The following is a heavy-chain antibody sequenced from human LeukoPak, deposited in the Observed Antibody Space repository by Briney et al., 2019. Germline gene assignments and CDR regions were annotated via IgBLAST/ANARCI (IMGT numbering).Heavy chain of an antibody. V-gene: IGHV1-2*02. J-gene: IGHJ6*03. CDR2: INPNSGGT. Sequence: ASVKVSCKASGYTFTGYYMHWVRQAPGQGLEWMGWINPNSGGTNYAQKFQGRVTMTRDTSISTAYMDLSRLRSDDTAVYYCARGWSGSYYSHYYYYMDVWGKGTTVTVSS. CDR1: GYTFTGYY. CDR3: ARGWSGSYYSHYYYYMDV. D-gene: IGHD1-26*01.